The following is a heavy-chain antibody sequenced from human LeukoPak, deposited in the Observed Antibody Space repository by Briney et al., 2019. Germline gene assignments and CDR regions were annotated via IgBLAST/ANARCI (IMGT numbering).Heavy chain of an antibody. CDR1: GGSFSGYY. CDR2: IYYSGST. J-gene: IGHJ6*03. D-gene: IGHD3-16*01. Sequence: SETLSLTCAVYGGSFSGYYWSWIRQPPGKGLEWIGSIYYSGSTYYNPSLKSRVTISVDTSKNQLSLKLTSVTAADTAVYYCARETSQKGAHYMDVWGKGTTVTISS. V-gene: IGHV4-34*01. CDR3: ARETSQKGAHYMDV.